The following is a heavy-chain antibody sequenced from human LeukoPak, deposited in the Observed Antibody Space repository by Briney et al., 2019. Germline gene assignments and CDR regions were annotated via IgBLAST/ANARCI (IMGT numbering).Heavy chain of an antibody. J-gene: IGHJ5*02. CDR1: GFTFSSYA. Sequence: GGSLRLSCAASGFTFSSYAMHWVRQAPGKGLEWVAVISYDGSNKYYADSVKGRFTISRDNSKNTLYLQMNSLRAEDTAVYYCARTRIAAAAPGESWFDPWGQGTLVTVS. CDR2: ISYDGSNK. V-gene: IGHV3-30-3*01. D-gene: IGHD6-13*01. CDR3: ARTRIAAAAPGESWFDP.